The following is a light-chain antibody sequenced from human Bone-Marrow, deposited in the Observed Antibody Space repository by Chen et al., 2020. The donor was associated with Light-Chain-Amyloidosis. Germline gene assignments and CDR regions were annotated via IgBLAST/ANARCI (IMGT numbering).Light chain of an antibody. J-gene: IGKJ2*01. CDR3: MQALQTPT. V-gene: IGKV2-28*01. Sequence: DIVMTQSPLSLPVTPGEPASISCRSNQSLLNSNGYNYLDWYLQRPGQSPQLLINLASDRPSGVPYRFSGSGSGTAFTLKISRVEAEDVGVYYCMQALQTPTFGQGTRLEIK. CDR1: QSLLNSNGYNY. CDR2: LAS.